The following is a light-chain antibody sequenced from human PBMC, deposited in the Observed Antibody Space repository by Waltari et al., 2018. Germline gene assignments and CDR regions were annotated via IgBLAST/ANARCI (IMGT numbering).Light chain of an antibody. J-gene: IGKJ4*01. CDR1: QSVSTK. Sequence: EIVMTQSPGTLSVSPGDRVILSCRASQSVSTKLAWYQKKPGQPPRLLIYEASRRATGIPTRFSGSGSGTEFTLTISSLQSEDFAVYLCQQYNDWPPLTFGGGTKVEIK. CDR3: QQYNDWPPLT. V-gene: IGKV3-15*01. CDR2: EAS.